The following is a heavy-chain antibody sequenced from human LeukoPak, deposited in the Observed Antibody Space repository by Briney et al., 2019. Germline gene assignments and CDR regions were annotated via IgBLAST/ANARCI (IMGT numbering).Heavy chain of an antibody. CDR3: AKGPDPLRYCSSTSCYDTFEY. CDR1: GFTFSSYA. J-gene: IGHJ4*02. D-gene: IGHD2-2*01. Sequence: GGSLRLSCAASGFTFSSYAMSWVRQAPGKGLEWVSAISGSGGSTYYADSVRGRFTISRDNSESTLSLQMNSLRAEDTAVYYCAKGPDPLRYCSSTSCYDTFEYWGQGTLVTVSS. V-gene: IGHV3-23*01. CDR2: ISGSGGST.